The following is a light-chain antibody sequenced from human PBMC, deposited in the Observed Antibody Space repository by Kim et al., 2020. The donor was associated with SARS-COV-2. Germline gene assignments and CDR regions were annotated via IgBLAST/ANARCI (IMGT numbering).Light chain of an antibody. V-gene: IGLV2-8*01. CDR2: EIN. CDR1: STDLLFYNY. J-gene: IGLJ1*01. Sequence: QSALTQRPSASGSPGQSVTISCSGTSTDLLFYNYVSWYQQHPGKAPKLIIYEINKRPSGVPDRFSGSKSGDTASLTVSGLQTDDEADYYCTSHANDNYVFGTGTKVTVL. CDR3: TSHANDNYV.